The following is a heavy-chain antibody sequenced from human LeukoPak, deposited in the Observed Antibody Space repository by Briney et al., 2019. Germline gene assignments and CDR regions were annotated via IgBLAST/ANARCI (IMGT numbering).Heavy chain of an antibody. CDR3: AREGSGTDGTFDI. Sequence: PGGSLRLSYTPSGFTVRDYYMSWIRQAPGKGLEWVSYISSSSSYTNYADSVKGRFTISRDNAKNSLYLQMNSLRAEDTAVYYCAREGSGTDGTFDIWGQGTMVTVSS. CDR2: ISSSSSYT. D-gene: IGHD3-10*01. J-gene: IGHJ3*02. CDR1: GFTVRDYY. V-gene: IGHV3-11*05.